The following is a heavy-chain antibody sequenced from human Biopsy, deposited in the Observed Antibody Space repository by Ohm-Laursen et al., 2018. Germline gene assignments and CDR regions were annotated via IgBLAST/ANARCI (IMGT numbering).Heavy chain of an antibody. V-gene: IGHV4-4*07. CDR3: ASVVLGPTNDAFDL. D-gene: IGHD3-22*01. CDR1: GGDINNYY. Sequence: GTLSLTCHVSGGDINNYYWSWIRQPAGKGLEWIGCIYPGGSTNYNPSLKSRVTMSVDTSKKQLSLRLRSVTAADTAMYYCASVVLGPTNDAFDLWGQGTMVVVSS. J-gene: IGHJ3*01. CDR2: IYPGGST.